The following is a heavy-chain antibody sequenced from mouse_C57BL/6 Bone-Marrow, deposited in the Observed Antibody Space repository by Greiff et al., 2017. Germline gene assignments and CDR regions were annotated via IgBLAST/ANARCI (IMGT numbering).Heavy chain of an antibody. Sequence: VQLQQPGAELVMPGASVKLSCKASGYTFTSYWMHWVKQRPGQGLEWIGEIDPSDSYTNYNQKFKGKSTLTVDKSSSTAYMQLSSLTSEDSAVYYCARGGYYYGSSYGGYYFDYWGQGTTLTVSS. J-gene: IGHJ2*01. D-gene: IGHD1-1*01. CDR2: IDPSDSYT. CDR3: ARGGYYYGSSYGGYYFDY. V-gene: IGHV1-69*01. CDR1: GYTFTSYW.